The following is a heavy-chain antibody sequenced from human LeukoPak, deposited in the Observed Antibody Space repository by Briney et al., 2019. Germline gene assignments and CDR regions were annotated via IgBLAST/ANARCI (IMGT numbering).Heavy chain of an antibody. J-gene: IGHJ6*03. V-gene: IGHV5-51*01. CDR1: GYNFTTYW. CDR2: IYPGDSDT. Sequence: GESLKISCKGSGYNFTTYWIGWVRQMPGNGLEWMGIIYPGDSDTRYSPSFQGQVTISADKSISTASLQWSSLKASDTAMYYCARHIGVGATVYYYYYMDVWGKGTTVTISS. CDR3: ARHIGVGATVYYYYYMDV. D-gene: IGHD1-26*01.